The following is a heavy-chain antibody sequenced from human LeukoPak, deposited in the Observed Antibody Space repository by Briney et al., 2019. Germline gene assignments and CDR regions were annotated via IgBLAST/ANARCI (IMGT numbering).Heavy chain of an antibody. V-gene: IGHV1-18*01. D-gene: IGHD2-21*02. Sequence: ASVKVSCEASGSTFTSYGISWVRQAPGQGLEWMGWISAYNGNTNYAQKLQGRVTMTTDTSTSTAYMELRSLRSDDTAVYYCARDRRVVVTAIHYFDYWGQGTLVTVSS. CDR2: ISAYNGNT. CDR3: ARDRRVVVTAIHYFDY. CDR1: GSTFTSYG. J-gene: IGHJ4*02.